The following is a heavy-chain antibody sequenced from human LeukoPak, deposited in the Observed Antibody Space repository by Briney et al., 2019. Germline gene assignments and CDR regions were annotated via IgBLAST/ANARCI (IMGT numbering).Heavy chain of an antibody. V-gene: IGHV3-33*01. D-gene: IGHD3-3*01. Sequence: GGSLRLSCAASGFTFSSYGMHWVRQAPGKGLEWVAVIWYDGSNKYYADSVKGRFTISRDNSKNTLYLQMNSLRAEDTAVYYCARDRPGDHYDFWSGYYVPGGFDYWGQGTLVTVSS. CDR1: GFTFSSYG. J-gene: IGHJ4*02. CDR2: IWYDGSNK. CDR3: ARDRPGDHYDFWSGYYVPGGFDY.